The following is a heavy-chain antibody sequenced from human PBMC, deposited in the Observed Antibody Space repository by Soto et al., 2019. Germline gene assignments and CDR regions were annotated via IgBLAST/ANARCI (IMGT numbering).Heavy chain of an antibody. J-gene: IGHJ4*02. V-gene: IGHV4-4*07. CDR2: IYTSAST. D-gene: IGHD1-26*01. CDR1: GGSISSYY. Sequence: QVQLQESGPGLVKPSETLSLTCTVSGGSISSYYWSWIRQPAGKELEWIGRIYTSASTNYNPSLNRRVPMPADTSKRLSSLKLGSVTAVDTGVHYCAKGGPLLPTDYWGQRTLGTFSS. CDR3: AKGGPLLPTDY.